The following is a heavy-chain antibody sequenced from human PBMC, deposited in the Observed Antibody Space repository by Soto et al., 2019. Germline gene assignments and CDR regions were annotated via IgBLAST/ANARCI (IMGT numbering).Heavy chain of an antibody. V-gene: IGHV3-30*18. CDR2: ISYDGRNK. CDR1: GFSFSDHG. Sequence: GGSLRLSCAASGFSFSDHGMHWVRQAPGKGLEWVAVISYDGRNKYYGDSVKGRFSISRDNSKNTLFLQMNSLTPEDTAVYFCAKDSAFSNSWYDHWGQATLVTVSS. J-gene: IGHJ4*02. D-gene: IGHD4-4*01. CDR3: AKDSAFSNSWYDH.